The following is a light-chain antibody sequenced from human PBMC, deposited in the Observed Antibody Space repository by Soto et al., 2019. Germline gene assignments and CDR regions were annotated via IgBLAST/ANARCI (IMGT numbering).Light chain of an antibody. CDR1: SSDVGSYNL. Sequence: QSALTQPASVSGSPGQSIPISCTGTSSDVGSYNLVSWYQQHPGKAPKLMIYEGSKRPSGVSNRFSGSKSGNTASLTISGLQAEDEADYYCCSYAGSSTHVVFGGGTKVTVL. CDR2: EGS. J-gene: IGLJ2*01. V-gene: IGLV2-23*01. CDR3: CSYAGSSTHVV.